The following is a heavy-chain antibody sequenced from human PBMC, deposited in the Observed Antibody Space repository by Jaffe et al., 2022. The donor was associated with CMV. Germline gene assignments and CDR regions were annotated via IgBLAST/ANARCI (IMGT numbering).Heavy chain of an antibody. D-gene: IGHD2-15*01. Sequence: QVQLQESSPGLVKPSETLTLTCTVSGGSISSYGWSWIRQPPGKGLEWVGYLYDSGSTKYNPSLKSRVTISADTSKNEFSLRLSSVTAADTAVYYCARRLPRTTQYCSGANCPLAFDIWGQGTMVTVSS. V-gene: IGHV4-59*01. J-gene: IGHJ3*02. CDR1: GGSISSYG. CDR3: ARRLPRTTQYCSGANCPLAFDI. CDR2: LYDSGST.